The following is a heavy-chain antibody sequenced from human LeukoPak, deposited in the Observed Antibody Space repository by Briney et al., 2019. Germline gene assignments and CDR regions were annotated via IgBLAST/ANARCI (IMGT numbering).Heavy chain of an antibody. CDR3: ARSAPNMIPNPAILNWFDP. V-gene: IGHV4-39*01. D-gene: IGHD3-22*01. Sequence: SETLSLTCTVSGGSISSSSYYWGWIRQPPGKGLEWIGSIYYSGSTYYNPSLKSRVTISVDTSKNQFSLKLSSVTAADTAVYYCARSAPNMIPNPAILNWFDPWGQGTLVTVSS. CDR2: IYYSGST. J-gene: IGHJ5*02. CDR1: GGSISSSSYY.